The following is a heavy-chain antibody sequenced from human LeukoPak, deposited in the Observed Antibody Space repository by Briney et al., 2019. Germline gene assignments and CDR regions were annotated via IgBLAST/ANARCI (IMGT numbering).Heavy chain of an antibody. CDR1: GYTFTGYY. D-gene: IGHD3-9*01. CDR2: INPNSGGT. CDR3: AIRYFDWELHPPPPGFDP. V-gene: IGHV1-2*02. J-gene: IGHJ5*02. Sequence: GASVKVSCKASGYTFTGYYMHWVRQAPGQGLEWMGWINPNSGGTNYAQKFQGRVTMTRDTSISTAYMELSRLRSDDTAVYYCAIRYFDWELHPPPPGFDPWGQGTLVTVSS.